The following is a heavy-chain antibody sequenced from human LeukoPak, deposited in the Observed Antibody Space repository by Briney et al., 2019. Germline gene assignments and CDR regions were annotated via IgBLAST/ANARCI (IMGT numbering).Heavy chain of an antibody. Sequence: GASVKVSCKASGYTFTSYDINWVRQATGQGLEWMGWMNPNSGNTGYAQKFQGRVTITRNTSISTAYMELSSLGSEDTAVYYCARGTVLRFLEWSFDYWGQGTLVTVSS. D-gene: IGHD3-3*01. V-gene: IGHV1-8*03. CDR1: GYTFTSYD. J-gene: IGHJ4*02. CDR3: ARGTVLRFLEWSFDY. CDR2: MNPNSGNT.